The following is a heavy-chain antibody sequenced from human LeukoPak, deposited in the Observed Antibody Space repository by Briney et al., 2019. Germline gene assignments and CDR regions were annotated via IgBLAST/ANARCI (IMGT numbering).Heavy chain of an antibody. D-gene: IGHD3-10*01. J-gene: IGHJ4*02. CDR2: IYYSGST. V-gene: IGHV4-39*07. CDR1: GGPISSSSYY. Sequence: SETLSLTCTVSGGPISSSSYYWGWIRQPPGKGLEWIGSIYYSGSTYYNPSLKSRVTISVDTSKNQFSLKLSSVTAADTAVYYCARSLYLYGSGFDYWGQGSLVTVSS. CDR3: ARSLYLYGSGFDY.